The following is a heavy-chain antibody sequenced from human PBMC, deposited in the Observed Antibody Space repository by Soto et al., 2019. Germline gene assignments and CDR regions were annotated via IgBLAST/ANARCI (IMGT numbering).Heavy chain of an antibody. Sequence: PSETLSLTCTVSGGSISSYYLSWIRQPPGKGLEWIGYIYYSGSTNYNPSLKSRVTISVDTSKNQFSLRLISVTAADTAAYYCTREQSDDNYFDPWGQGTLVTVSS. CDR3: TREQSDDNYFDP. J-gene: IGHJ5*02. CDR2: IYYSGST. V-gene: IGHV4-59*01. CDR1: GGSISSYY. D-gene: IGHD6-19*01.